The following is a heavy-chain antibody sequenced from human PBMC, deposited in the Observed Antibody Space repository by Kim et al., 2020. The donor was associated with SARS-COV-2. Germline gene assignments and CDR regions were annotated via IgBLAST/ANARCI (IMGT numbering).Heavy chain of an antibody. D-gene: IGHD2-8*01. Sequence: ASVKVSCKASGYTFTGYYMHWVRQAPGQGLEWMGWINPNSGGTNYAQKFQGRVTMTRDTSISTAYMELSRLGSDDTAVYYCARAVGAMGVSIMDVWGKGTTVTISS. CDR3: ARAVGAMGVSIMDV. CDR1: GYTFTGYY. CDR2: INPNSGGT. V-gene: IGHV1-2*02. J-gene: IGHJ6*04.